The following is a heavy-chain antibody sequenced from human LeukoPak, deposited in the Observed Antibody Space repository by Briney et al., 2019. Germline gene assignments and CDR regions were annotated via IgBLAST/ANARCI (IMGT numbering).Heavy chain of an antibody. CDR1: GYTFTSYG. CDR3: ARWLQFEALYYFDY. V-gene: IGHV1-18*01. D-gene: IGHD5-24*01. Sequence: ASVKDSFKASGYTFTSYGISWVRQAPGQGLEWMGWISAYNGNTNYAQRLQGRVTMTTDTSTSTAYMELRSLRSDDTAVYYCARWLQFEALYYFDYWGQGTLVTVSS. J-gene: IGHJ4*02. CDR2: ISAYNGNT.